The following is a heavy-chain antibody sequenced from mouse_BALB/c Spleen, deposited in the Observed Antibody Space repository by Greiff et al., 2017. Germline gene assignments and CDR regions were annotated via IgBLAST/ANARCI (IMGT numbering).Heavy chain of an antibody. CDR1: GYTFTSYW. CDR3: TRGDYRYDAWFAY. CDR2: IYPGNSDT. J-gene: IGHJ3*01. D-gene: IGHD2-14*01. Sequence: VHVKQSGTVLARPGASVKMSCKASGYTFTSYWMHWVKQRPGQGLEWIGAIYPGNSDTSYNQKFKGKAKLTAVTSTSTAYMELSSLTNEDSAVYYCTRGDYRYDAWFAYWGQGTLVTVSA. V-gene: IGHV1-5*01.